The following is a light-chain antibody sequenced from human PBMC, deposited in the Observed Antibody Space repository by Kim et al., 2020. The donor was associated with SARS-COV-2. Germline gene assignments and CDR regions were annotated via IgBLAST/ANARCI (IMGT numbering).Light chain of an antibody. V-gene: IGLV3-21*01. Sequence: ATGQTARITCGGNNIGGHSVHWYQQKPGQAPVLVIYYDSDRPSGIPERFPGSKAATTATLTISRVEAGDEADYYCQVWDTDTDDYVFGTGTKVTVL. CDR2: YDS. CDR3: QVWDTDTDDYV. CDR1: NIGGHS. J-gene: IGLJ1*01.